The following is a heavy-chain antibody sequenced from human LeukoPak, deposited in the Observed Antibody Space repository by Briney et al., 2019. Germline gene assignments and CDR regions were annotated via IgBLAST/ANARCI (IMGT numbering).Heavy chain of an antibody. D-gene: IGHD3-9*01. V-gene: IGHV3-21*04. Sequence: GGSLRLSCAASGFTFSSYSMSWVRQAPGKGPEWVSSISSSSTYRYYAASVKGRFTISRDNSKNTLYLQMNSLRAEDTAVYYCAKADKYDILTGYKTDYWGQGTLVTVSS. CDR1: GFTFSSYS. J-gene: IGHJ4*02. CDR3: AKADKYDILTGYKTDY. CDR2: ISSSSTYR.